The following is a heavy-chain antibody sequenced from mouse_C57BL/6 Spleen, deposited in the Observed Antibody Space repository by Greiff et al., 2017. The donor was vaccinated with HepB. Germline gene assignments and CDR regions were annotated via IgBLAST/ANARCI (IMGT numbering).Heavy chain of an antibody. D-gene: IGHD1-1*01. CDR3: ARSNYYGSRTGYFDV. Sequence: VQLQQPGAELVKPGASVKMSCKASGYTFTSYWITWVKQRPGQGLEWIGDIYPGSGSTNYNEKFKSKATLTVDTSSSTAYMQLSSLTSEDSAVYYCARSNYYGSRTGYFDVWGTGTTVTVSS. V-gene: IGHV1-55*01. J-gene: IGHJ1*03. CDR1: GYTFTSYW. CDR2: IYPGSGST.